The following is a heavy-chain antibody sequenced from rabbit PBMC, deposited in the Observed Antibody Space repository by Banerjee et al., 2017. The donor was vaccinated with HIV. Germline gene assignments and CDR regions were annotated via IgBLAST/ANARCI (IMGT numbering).Heavy chain of an antibody. CDR3: ARDDGYAGYPYATIFTL. CDR1: GFSFSSSYY. D-gene: IGHD6-1*01. CDR2: IYTGDGHT. V-gene: IGHV1S45*01. J-gene: IGHJ4*01. Sequence: QEQLVESGGGLVQPEGSLTLTCTASGFSFSSSYYMCWVRQAPGKGLEWIGCIYTGDGHTYYASWAKGRFTISKTSSTTVTLQMTSLTAADTATYFCARDDGYAGYPYATIFTLWGQGTLVTVS.